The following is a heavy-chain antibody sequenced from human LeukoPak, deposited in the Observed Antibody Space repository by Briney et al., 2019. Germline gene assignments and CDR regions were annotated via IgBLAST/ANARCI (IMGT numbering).Heavy chain of an antibody. CDR2: ISSSSSHI. CDR1: GFTFSSYS. Sequence: PGGSLRLSCAVSGFTFSSYSMHWVRQAPGKGLEWVSSISSSSSHIYYADSVKGRFTISRDNSKNTLYLQMNSLRAEDTAVYYCARDGLLAYYDFWSDPQGPYNWFDPWGQGTLVTVSS. CDR3: ARDGLLAYYDFWSDPQGPYNWFDP. D-gene: IGHD3-3*01. J-gene: IGHJ5*02. V-gene: IGHV3-21*01.